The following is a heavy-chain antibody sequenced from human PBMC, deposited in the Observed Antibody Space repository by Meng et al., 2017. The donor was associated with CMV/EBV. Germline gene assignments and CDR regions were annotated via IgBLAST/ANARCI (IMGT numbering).Heavy chain of an antibody. D-gene: IGHD2-2*02. Sequence: YSIHWVRQAPGQRLEWMGWINAGSGDTKSSQKFQGRLTITRDSSASTVYMELSSVGFEDTAVYYCARTRTYCASTSCYTGGYYFDYWGQGTLVTVSS. CDR3: ARTRTYCASTSCYTGGYYFDY. V-gene: IGHV1-3*01. CDR2: INAGSGDT. CDR1: YS. J-gene: IGHJ4*02.